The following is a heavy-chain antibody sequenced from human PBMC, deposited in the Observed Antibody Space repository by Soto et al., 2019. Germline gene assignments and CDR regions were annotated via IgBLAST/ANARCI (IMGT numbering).Heavy chain of an antibody. CDR1: GFTFSSYS. J-gene: IGHJ6*02. D-gene: IGHD3-3*01. V-gene: IGHV3-30-3*01. CDR2: ISEDGSNK. Sequence: QVQLVESGGGVVQPGRSLRLSCAASGFTFSSYSMHWVRQAPGKGLEWVAVISEDGSNKYYADSVKGRFTISRDNSKNTLYLQMNSLRAEDTAVYYCAREVYDFWRGYYSSHYYGVDVWGQGTTGTVFS. CDR3: AREVYDFWRGYYSSHYYGVDV.